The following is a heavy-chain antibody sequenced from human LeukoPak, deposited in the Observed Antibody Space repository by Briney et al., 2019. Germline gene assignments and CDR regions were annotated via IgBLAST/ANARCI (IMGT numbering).Heavy chain of an antibody. CDR3: ARDGPLQYYYYYMDV. Sequence: KSSETLSLTCTVSGGSISSYYWSWIRQPAGKGLEWIGRIYTSGSTNYNPSLKSRVTISVDTSKNQFSLKLSSVTAADTAVYYYARDGPLQYYYYYMDVWGKGTTVTVSS. CDR1: GGSISSYY. V-gene: IGHV4-4*07. J-gene: IGHJ6*03. CDR2: IYTSGST.